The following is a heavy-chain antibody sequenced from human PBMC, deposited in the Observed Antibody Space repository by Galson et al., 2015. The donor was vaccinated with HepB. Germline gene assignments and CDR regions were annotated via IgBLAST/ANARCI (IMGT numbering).Heavy chain of an antibody. V-gene: IGHV3-23*01. CDR3: ARAESDYYDSSGYYLDAFDI. J-gene: IGHJ3*02. Sequence: SLRLSCAASGFTFSSYAMSWVRQAPGKGLEWVSAISGSGGSTYYADSVKGRFTISRDNSKNTLHLQMNSLRAEDTAVYYCARAESDYYDSSGYYLDAFDIWGQGTMVTVSS. D-gene: IGHD3-22*01. CDR2: ISGSGGST. CDR1: GFTFSSYA.